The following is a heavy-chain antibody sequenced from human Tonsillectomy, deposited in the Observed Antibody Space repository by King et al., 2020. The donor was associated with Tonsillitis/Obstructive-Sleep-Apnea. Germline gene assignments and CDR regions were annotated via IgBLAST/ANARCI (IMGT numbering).Heavy chain of an antibody. CDR3: ARGGDYDNYLDY. J-gene: IGHJ4*02. V-gene: IGHV4-31*03. Sequence: QLQESGPGLVKPSHTLSLTCTVSGGSISSGGYYWSWIRQHPGKGLEWIGYIYYSGTTYYNPSLKSRVTISLDTSKNQFSLKLSSVTAADTAFYYCARGGDYDNYLDYWGQGTLVTVSS. D-gene: IGHD4-17*01. CDR2: IYYSGTT. CDR1: GGSISSGGYY.